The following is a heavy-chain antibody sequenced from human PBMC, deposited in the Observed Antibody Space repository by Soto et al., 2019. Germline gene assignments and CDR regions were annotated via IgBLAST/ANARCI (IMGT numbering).Heavy chain of an antibody. Sequence: GGSLRLSCAASGFTFSSYAMSWVRQAPGKGLEWVSAISGSGGSTYYADSVKGRFTISRDNSKNTLYLQMNSLRAEDTAVYYCAKGDDFWSGYHTYYFDYWGQGTLVTVSS. J-gene: IGHJ4*02. CDR2: ISGSGGST. CDR3: AKGDDFWSGYHTYYFDY. V-gene: IGHV3-23*01. CDR1: GFTFSSYA. D-gene: IGHD3-3*01.